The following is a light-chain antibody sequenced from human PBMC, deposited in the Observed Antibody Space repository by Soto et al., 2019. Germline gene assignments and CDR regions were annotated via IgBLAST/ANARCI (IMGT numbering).Light chain of an antibody. CDR2: DAS. V-gene: IGKV1-5*01. J-gene: IGKJ1*01. CDR3: QQYNSYRGT. CDR1: QSISSW. Sequence: DMQMTQSPSTLSASVGDRVTITCRASQSISSWLAWYQQKPGKAPKLLIYDASSLESGVPSRFSGSGSGTEFTLTISSLQPDDFATYYCQQYNSYRGTFGQGTKVDI.